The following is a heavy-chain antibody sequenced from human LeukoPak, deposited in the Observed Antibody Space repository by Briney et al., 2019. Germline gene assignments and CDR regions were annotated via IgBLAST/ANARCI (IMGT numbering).Heavy chain of an antibody. CDR1: DFSFTSYG. CDR2: INTNTGTP. Sequence: ASVKVSCKASDFSFTSYGMSWVRQAPGQGLEWMGWINTNTGTPTYAQGFTGRFVFSLDTSVSTAYLQISSLKAEDTAMYYCAREVGSSSWYYFDYWGQGTLVTVSS. CDR3: AREVGSSSWYYFDY. D-gene: IGHD6-13*01. V-gene: IGHV7-4-1*02. J-gene: IGHJ4*02.